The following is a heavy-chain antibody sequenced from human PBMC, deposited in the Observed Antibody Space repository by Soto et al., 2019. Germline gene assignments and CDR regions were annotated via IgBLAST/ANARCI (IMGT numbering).Heavy chain of an antibody. CDR1: GGSISSGGYS. J-gene: IGHJ4*02. V-gene: IGHV4-30-2*01. CDR3: ARGGYYDFWSGYYPYYFDY. D-gene: IGHD3-3*01. Sequence: PSETLSLTCAVSGGSISSGGYSWSWIRQPPGKGLEWIGYIYHSGSTYYNPSLKSRVTISVDKSKNQFSLKLSSVTAADTAVYYCARGGYYDFWSGYYPYYFDYWGQGILVTVSS. CDR2: IYHSGST.